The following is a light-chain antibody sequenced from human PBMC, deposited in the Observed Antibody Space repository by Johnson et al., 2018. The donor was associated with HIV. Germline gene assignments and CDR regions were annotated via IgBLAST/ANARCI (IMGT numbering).Light chain of an antibody. CDR2: ENN. J-gene: IGLJ1*01. CDR1: SSDMGNYA. CDR3: GTWDSSLSAGV. V-gene: IGLV1-51*01. Sequence: QSVLTQPPSVSAAPGQKVTISCSGSSSDMGNYAVSWYRQLPGTAPKLLIYENNKRPSGIPDRFSGSKSGTSATLGITGLQTGDEADYYCGTWDSSLSAGVFGTGTKVTVL.